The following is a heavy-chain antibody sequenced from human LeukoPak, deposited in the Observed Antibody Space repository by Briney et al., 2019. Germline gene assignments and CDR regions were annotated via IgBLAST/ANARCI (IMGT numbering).Heavy chain of an antibody. CDR3: ARDKGYSGYANGMDV. J-gene: IGHJ6*02. D-gene: IGHD5-12*01. Sequence: GGSLRLSCAASGFTFDNYGMSWVRQTPGKGLEWLCGVNWNGGRTTYADSVKGRFTISRDNAKNSLYLQMHGLRAEDTAFYYCARDKGYSGYANGMDVWGQGTTVTVSS. CDR2: VNWNGGRT. CDR1: GFTFDNYG. V-gene: IGHV3-20*04.